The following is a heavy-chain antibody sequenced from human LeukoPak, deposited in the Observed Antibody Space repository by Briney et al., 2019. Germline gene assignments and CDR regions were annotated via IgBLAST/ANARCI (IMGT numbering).Heavy chain of an antibody. CDR1: GGSISSYY. CDR2: IYYSGST. CDR3: ARQTFLGSSRGLWGKEGPARYYFDY. V-gene: IGHV4-59*08. J-gene: IGHJ4*02. Sequence: PSETLSLTCTVSGGSISSYYWSWIRQPPGKGLEWIGYIYYSGSTNYNPSFKSRVTISVDTSKNQFSLKLSSVTAADTAVYYCARQTFLGSSRGLWGKEGPARYYFDYWGQGTLVTVSS. D-gene: IGHD5-18*01.